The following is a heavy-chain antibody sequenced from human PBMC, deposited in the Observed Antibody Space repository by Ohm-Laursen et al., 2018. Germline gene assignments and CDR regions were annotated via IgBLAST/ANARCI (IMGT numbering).Heavy chain of an antibody. J-gene: IGHJ4*02. CDR1: GFTFSSYI. V-gene: IGHV3-48*04. CDR2: ISSGSNTI. Sequence: SLRLSCAAFGFTFSSYIMNWVRQAPGKGLEWVSYISSGSNTIYYADSVKGRFTISRDNAKNSLYLQMNSLRAEDTAVYYCARMGRSGSYSVYYFDYWGQGTLVTVSS. CDR3: ARMGRSGSYSVYYFDY. D-gene: IGHD3-10*01.